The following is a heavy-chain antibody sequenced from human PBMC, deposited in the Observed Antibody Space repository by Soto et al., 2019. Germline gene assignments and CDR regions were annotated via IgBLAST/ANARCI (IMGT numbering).Heavy chain of an antibody. D-gene: IGHD4-4*01. CDR1: GGSISSYY. V-gene: IGHV4-4*07. CDR2: IYTSGST. Sequence: PSETLSLTCTDSGGSISSYYWSWIRQPAGKGLEWIGRIYTSGSTNYNPSLKSRVTMSVDTSKNQFSLKLSSVTAADTAVYYCARDWTTVTHYYYYGMDVWGQGTTVTVSS. CDR3: ARDWTTVTHYYYYGMDV. J-gene: IGHJ6*02.